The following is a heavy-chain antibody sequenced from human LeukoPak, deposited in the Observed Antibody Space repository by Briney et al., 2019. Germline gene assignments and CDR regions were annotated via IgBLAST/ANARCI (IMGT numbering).Heavy chain of an antibody. J-gene: IGHJ5*02. CDR1: GDTFTGYY. CDR3: ARCLVGAAVAWFDP. Sequence: ASLKVSCKASGDTFTGYYMHWGRHAPGQGLEWRGGINPNSGGTNYAQKFQGRVTMTRDTSISTAYMELSRLRSDDTAVYYCARCLVGAAVAWFDPWGQGTLATVSS. V-gene: IGHV1-2*02. D-gene: IGHD2-15*01. CDR2: INPNSGGT.